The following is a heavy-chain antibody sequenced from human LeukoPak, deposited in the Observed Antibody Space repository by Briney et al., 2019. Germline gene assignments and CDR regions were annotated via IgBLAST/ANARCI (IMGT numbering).Heavy chain of an antibody. CDR3: ARDRYGYSSGRAGLN. CDR1: GFTFSSYS. V-gene: IGHV3-21*01. Sequence: NPGGSLRLSCAASGFTFSSYSMNWVRQAPGKGLEWVSSISSSSSYIYYADSVKGRFTISRDNAKKSLYLQMNSLRAEDTAVYYCARDRYGYSSGRAGLNWGQGTLVTVSS. CDR2: ISSSSSYI. J-gene: IGHJ4*02. D-gene: IGHD6-19*01.